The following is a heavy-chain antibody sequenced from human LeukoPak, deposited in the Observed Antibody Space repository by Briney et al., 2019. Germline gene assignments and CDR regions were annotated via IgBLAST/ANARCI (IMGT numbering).Heavy chain of an antibody. Sequence: SETLSLTCAVSGGSISSHYWSWIRQPPGKGLEWIGYIYYSGSTNYNPSLKSRVTISVDTSKNQFSLKLSSVTAADTAVYYCARGSNCVPAFDIWGQGTMVTVSS. V-gene: IGHV4-59*11. D-gene: IGHD7-27*01. J-gene: IGHJ3*02. CDR3: ARGSNCVPAFDI. CDR1: GGSISSHY. CDR2: IYYSGST.